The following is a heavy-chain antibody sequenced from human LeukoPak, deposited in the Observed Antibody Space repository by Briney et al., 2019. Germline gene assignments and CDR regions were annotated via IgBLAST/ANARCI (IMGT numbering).Heavy chain of an antibody. CDR2: INPNSGGT. CDR1: GHTFTGYY. J-gene: IGHJ4*02. V-gene: IGHV1-2*02. CDR3: AQSSGWDSLKY. Sequence: ASVKVSCKASGHTFTGYYMHWVRQAPGQGLEWMGWINPNSGGTNHAQKFQGRVSMTRDTSISTAYMELSRLRSDDTAVYYCAQSSGWDSLKYWGQGTLVTISS. D-gene: IGHD6-19*01.